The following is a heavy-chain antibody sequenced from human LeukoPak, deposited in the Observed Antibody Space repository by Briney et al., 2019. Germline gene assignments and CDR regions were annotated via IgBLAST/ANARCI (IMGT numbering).Heavy chain of an antibody. V-gene: IGHV4-30-4*08. CDR2: IYYSGST. J-gene: IGHJ5*02. CDR1: GGSINSSSYY. D-gene: IGHD3-3*01. Sequence: SETLSLTCTVSGGSINSSSYYWSWIRQPPGKGLEWIGYIYYSGSTYYNPSLKSRVTISVDTSKNQFSLKLSSVTAADTAVYYCAREPYDFWSGPNWFDPWGQGTLVTVSS. CDR3: AREPYDFWSGPNWFDP.